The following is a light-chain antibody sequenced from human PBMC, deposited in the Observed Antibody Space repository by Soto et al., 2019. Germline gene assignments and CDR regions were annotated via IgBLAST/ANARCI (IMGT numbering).Light chain of an antibody. V-gene: IGLV1-47*02. CDR3: AAWDDSLSVVV. J-gene: IGLJ2*01. CDR1: RSNIGSNY. CDR2: NSN. Sequence: QLVLTQPPSASGTPGQRVTISCSGSRSNIGSNYVYWYQQLPGTAPKLLIYNSNQRPSGVPDRFSGSKSGTSASLAISGLRSEDEADYYCAAWDDSLSVVVFGGGTKLTVL.